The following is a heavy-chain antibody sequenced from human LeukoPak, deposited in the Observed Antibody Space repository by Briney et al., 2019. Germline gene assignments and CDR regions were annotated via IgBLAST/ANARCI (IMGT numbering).Heavy chain of an antibody. CDR2: INPNSGGT. CDR3: ARARGYFDWLPPFDY. D-gene: IGHD3-9*01. Sequence: GASVKVSCKASGYTFTGYYMHGVRQAPGQGLEWMGWINPNSGGTNYAQKFQGRVTMTRDTSISTAYMELSRLRSDDTAVYYCARARGYFDWLPPFDYWGQGTLVTVSS. J-gene: IGHJ4*02. CDR1: GYTFTGYY. V-gene: IGHV1-2*02.